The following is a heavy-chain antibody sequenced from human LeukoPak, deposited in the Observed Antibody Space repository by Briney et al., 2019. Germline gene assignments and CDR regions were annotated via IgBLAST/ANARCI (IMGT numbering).Heavy chain of an antibody. CDR1: GFTFSSYS. Sequence: GGSLRLSCAASGFTFSSYSMNWVRQAPGKGLEWVSSISSSSSYIYYADSVKGRFTISRDNAKNSLYLQMNSLRAEDTAVYYCARDIGINWFDPWGQETLVTVSS. V-gene: IGHV3-21*01. CDR2: ISSSSSYI. CDR3: ARDIGINWFDP. J-gene: IGHJ5*02. D-gene: IGHD2-15*01.